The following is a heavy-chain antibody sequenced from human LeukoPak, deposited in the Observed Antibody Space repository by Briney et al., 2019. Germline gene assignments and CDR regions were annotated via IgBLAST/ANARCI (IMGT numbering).Heavy chain of an antibody. D-gene: IGHD6-19*01. Sequence: KPSETLSLTCAVSGYSISSGYYWGWIRQPPGKGLEWIGSIYHSGSTYYNPSLKSRVTISVDTSKNQFSLKLSSVTAADTAVYYCARQNAQYSSGWYDYWGQGTLVTVSS. CDR1: GYSISSGYY. CDR3: ARQNAQYSSGWYDY. J-gene: IGHJ4*02. V-gene: IGHV4-38-2*01. CDR2: IYHSGST.